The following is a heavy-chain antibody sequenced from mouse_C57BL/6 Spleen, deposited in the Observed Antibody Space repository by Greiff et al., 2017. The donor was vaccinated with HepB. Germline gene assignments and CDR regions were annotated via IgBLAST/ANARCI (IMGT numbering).Heavy chain of an antibody. Sequence: QVQLKQSGAELVRPGASVTLSCKASGYTFTDYEMHWVKQTPVHGLEWIGAIDPETGGTAYNQKFKGKAILTADKSSSTAYMELRSLTSEDSAVYYCTRFPGSSYVREFAYWGQGTLVTVSA. CDR2: IDPETGGT. J-gene: IGHJ3*01. V-gene: IGHV1-15*01. D-gene: IGHD1-1*01. CDR1: GYTFTDYE. CDR3: TRFPGSSYVREFAY.